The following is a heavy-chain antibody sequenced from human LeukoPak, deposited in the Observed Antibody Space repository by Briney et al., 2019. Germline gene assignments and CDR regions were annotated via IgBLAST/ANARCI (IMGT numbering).Heavy chain of an antibody. CDR2: IRYEGNNK. Sequence: GGSLRLSCAASKFTFNNYDMHWVRQAPGKVLEWVAFIRYEGNNKYYSDSVTGLLTISRDNSKHTPYRQVDSARGEDTAVYYCAKDQAVAGHPVDYWGQGTLVTVSS. CDR3: AKDQAVAGHPVDY. CDR1: KFTFNNYD. V-gene: IGHV3-30*02. J-gene: IGHJ4*02. D-gene: IGHD6-19*01.